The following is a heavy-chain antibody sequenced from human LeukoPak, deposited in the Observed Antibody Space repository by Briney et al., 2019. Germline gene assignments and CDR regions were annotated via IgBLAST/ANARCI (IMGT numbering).Heavy chain of an antibody. J-gene: IGHJ4*02. CDR3: ARQGYSYGFDY. CDR2: IYYSGST. CDR1: GGSISSYY. Sequence: SGTLSLTYTVSGGSISSYYWSWIRQPPGKGLEWIGYIYYSGSTNYNPSLKSRVTISVDTSKNQFSLKLSSVTAADTAVYYCARQGYSYGFDYWGQGTLVTVSS. D-gene: IGHD5-18*01. V-gene: IGHV4-59*08.